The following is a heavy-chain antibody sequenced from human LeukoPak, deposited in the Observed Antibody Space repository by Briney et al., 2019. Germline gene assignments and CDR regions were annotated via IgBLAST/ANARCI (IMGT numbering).Heavy chain of an antibody. Sequence: TGRSLRLSCAASGFTFDDYAMHWVRQALGKGLEWVSGISWNSGSIGYADSVKGRFTISRDNAKNSLYLQMNSLRAEDTALYYCAKDIGSGWYYFDYWGQGTLVTVSS. V-gene: IGHV3-9*01. J-gene: IGHJ4*02. CDR2: ISWNSGSI. CDR1: GFTFDDYA. D-gene: IGHD6-19*01. CDR3: AKDIGSGWYYFDY.